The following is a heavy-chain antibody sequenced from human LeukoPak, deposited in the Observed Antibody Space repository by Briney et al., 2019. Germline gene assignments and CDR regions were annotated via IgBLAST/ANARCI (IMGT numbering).Heavy chain of an antibody. D-gene: IGHD6-13*01. V-gene: IGHV3-7*04. CDR3: ARGRYSSSWFDY. J-gene: IGHJ4*02. CDR2: IKQDGSEK. Sequence: GGPLRLSCAASGFTFGTYWMSWVRQAPGKGLEWVANIKQDGSEKYYADSVKGRFTISRDNAKNSLYLQMNSLRVEDTAVYYCARGRYSSSWFDYWGQGTLVIVSS. CDR1: GFTFGTYW.